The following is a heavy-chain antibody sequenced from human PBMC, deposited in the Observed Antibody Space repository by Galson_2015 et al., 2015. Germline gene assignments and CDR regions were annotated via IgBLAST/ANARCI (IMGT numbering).Heavy chain of an antibody. CDR3: ARRYCSSISCLGGLNWFDP. CDR1: GGSISSSSYC. Sequence: ETLSLTCTVSGGSISSSSYCCGWIRQPPGKGLEWIGSIYYSGSTYYNPSLKSRVTISVDTSKNQFSVKLSSVTAADTAVYYCARRYCSSISCLGGLNWFDPWGQGTLVTVSS. D-gene: IGHD2-2*01. V-gene: IGHV4-39*07. CDR2: IYYSGST. J-gene: IGHJ5*02.